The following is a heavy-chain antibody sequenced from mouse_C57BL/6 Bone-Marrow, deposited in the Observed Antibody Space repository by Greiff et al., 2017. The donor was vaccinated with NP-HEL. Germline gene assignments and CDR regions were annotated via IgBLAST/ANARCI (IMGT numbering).Heavy chain of an antibody. Sequence: VQLQQPGAELVKPGASVKMSCKASGYTFTSYWITWVKQRPGQGLEWIGDIYPGSGSTNYNEKFKSKATLTVDTSSSTAYMQLSSLTSEDSAVYYYATINSNYLFFDYWGQGTTLTVSS. D-gene: IGHD2-5*01. CDR2: IYPGSGST. V-gene: IGHV1-55*01. CDR3: ATINSNYLFFDY. CDR1: GYTFTSYW. J-gene: IGHJ2*01.